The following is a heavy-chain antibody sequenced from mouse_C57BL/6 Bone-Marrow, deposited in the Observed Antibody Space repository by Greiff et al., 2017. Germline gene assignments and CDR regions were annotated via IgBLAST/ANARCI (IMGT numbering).Heavy chain of an antibody. CDR3: ARGGDYDVFAY. CDR2: ISYSGST. V-gene: IGHV3-1*01. J-gene: IGHJ3*01. CDR1: GYSITSGYD. D-gene: IGHD2-4*01. Sequence: EVKLMESGPGMVKPSQSLSLTCTVTGYSITSGYDWHWIRHFPGNKLEWMGYISYSGSTNYNPSLKSRISITHDTSKNHFFLKLNSVTTEDTATYFCARGGDYDVFAYWGQGTLVTVSA.